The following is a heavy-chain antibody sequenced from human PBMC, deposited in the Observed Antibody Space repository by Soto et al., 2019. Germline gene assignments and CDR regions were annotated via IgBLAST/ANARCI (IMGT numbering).Heavy chain of an antibody. CDR3: ARASGIVVFIDY. CDR1: GGSISSGGYY. Sequence: QVQLQESVPGLVKPSQTLSLTCTVSGGSISSGGYYWNWIRQHPGKGLEWIGYIYYSGSPYYNPSLKSRVTISVDTLKNQFSLKLSSVTAADTAVYYCARASGIVVFIDYWGQGTLVTVSS. V-gene: IGHV4-31*03. J-gene: IGHJ4*02. D-gene: IGHD2-2*01. CDR2: IYYSGSP.